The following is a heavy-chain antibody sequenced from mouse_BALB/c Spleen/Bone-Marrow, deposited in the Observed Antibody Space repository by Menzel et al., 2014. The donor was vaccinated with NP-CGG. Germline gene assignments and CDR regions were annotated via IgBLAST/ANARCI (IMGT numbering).Heavy chain of an antibody. CDR2: IDPENGDT. CDR1: GFNIKDYY. J-gene: IGHJ2*01. CDR3: VAYYRYEYYFDY. Sequence: EVQLQQSGAELVRSGASVRLSCTASGFNIKDYYIHWVKQRPKQGLEWIGWIDPENGDTEYAPKFQDKATVTADTSSNTAYLQLSSLASEDTAVYYCVAYYRYEYYFDYWGQGTTLTVSS. D-gene: IGHD2-14*01. V-gene: IGHV14-4*02.